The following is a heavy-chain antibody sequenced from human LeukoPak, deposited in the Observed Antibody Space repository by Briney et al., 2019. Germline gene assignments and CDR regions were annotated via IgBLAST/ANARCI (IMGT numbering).Heavy chain of an antibody. Sequence: AGGSLRLSCAASGFTFSSYSMNWVRQAPGKGREWVSYISSSSSTIYYADSVKGRFTISRDNAKNSLYLQMNSLRAGDTAVYYCARDRVKGIAARPDPFDYWGQGTLVTVSS. J-gene: IGHJ4*02. CDR3: ARDRVKGIAARPDPFDY. V-gene: IGHV3-48*01. CDR2: ISSSSSTI. CDR1: GFTFSSYS. D-gene: IGHD6-6*01.